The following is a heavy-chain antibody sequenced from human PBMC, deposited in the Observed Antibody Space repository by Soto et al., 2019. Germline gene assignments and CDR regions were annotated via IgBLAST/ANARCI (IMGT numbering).Heavy chain of an antibody. V-gene: IGHV4-59*01. J-gene: IGHJ4*02. CDR3: ARATPWSGYYFDY. CDR1: GCSISSYY. Sequence: PSETLSLTCTVSGCSISSYYWSWIRQPPGKGLEWIGYIYYSGSTNYNPSLKSRVTISVDTSKNQFSLKLSSVTAADTAVYYCARATPWSGYYFDYWGQGTLVTVSS. D-gene: IGHD3-3*01. CDR2: IYYSGST.